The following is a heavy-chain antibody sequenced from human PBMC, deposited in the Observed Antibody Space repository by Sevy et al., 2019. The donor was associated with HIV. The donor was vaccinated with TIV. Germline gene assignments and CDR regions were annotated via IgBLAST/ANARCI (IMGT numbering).Heavy chain of an antibody. Sequence: SETLSLTCTVSGGSISSGSYYWSWIRQRAGKGLEWTARIYTSGSTNYNPSLKSRVTMSVDTSKNQFSLKLSSVTAADTAVYYCARDVEAYDSSGYPEYYFDYWGQGTLVTVSS. J-gene: IGHJ4*02. CDR1: GGSISSGSYY. V-gene: IGHV4-61*02. D-gene: IGHD3-22*01. CDR3: ARDVEAYDSSGYPEYYFDY. CDR2: IYTSGST.